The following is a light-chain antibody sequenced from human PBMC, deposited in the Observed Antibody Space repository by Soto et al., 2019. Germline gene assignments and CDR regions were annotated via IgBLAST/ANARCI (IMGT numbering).Light chain of an antibody. V-gene: IGKV3-20*01. J-gene: IGKJ1*01. CDR1: QSVSSYY. CDR3: QHYGRSPPWT. CDR2: GAS. Sequence: ESVLTQSPGTLSFSPGERSTLSCRASQSVSSYYLAWYQQKPGQTPRLLVYGASNRATGIPDRFSGSGSGTDFTLSISRLEPEDFAVYYCQHYGRSPPWTFGQGTKVDIK.